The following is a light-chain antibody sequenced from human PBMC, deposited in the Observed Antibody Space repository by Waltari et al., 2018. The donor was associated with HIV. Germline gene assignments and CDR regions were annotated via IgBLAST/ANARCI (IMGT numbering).Light chain of an antibody. CDR1: GPGFD. V-gene: IGLV1-40*01. CDR2: ANI. J-gene: IGLJ1*01. CDR3: QSSDSRLNLYV. Sequence: QSVLTQPPSVSGAPGQKVTISCTGIGPGFDVHWYQQLAGRAPKVLIYANINRPSGFPDRFSASKSGTSASLAITGLQAEDEADYHCQSSDSRLNLYVFGTGTKVTVL.